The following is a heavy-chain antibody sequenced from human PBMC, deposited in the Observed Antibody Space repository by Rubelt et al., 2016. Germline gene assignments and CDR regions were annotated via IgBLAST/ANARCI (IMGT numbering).Heavy chain of an antibody. V-gene: IGHV4-4*02. CDR3: ARTYYYDSSGYSDPLYYFDH. Sequence: PSLKSRVTISVDKSKNQFSLKLSSVTAADTAVYYCARTYYYDSSGYSDPLYYFDHWGQGTLVTVSS. J-gene: IGHJ4*02. D-gene: IGHD3-22*01.